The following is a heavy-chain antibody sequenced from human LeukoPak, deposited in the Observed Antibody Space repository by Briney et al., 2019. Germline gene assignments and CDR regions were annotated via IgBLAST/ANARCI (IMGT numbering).Heavy chain of an antibody. Sequence: GASVKVSCKASGGTFSSYAISWVRQAPGQGLEWMGGIIPIFGTANYAQKFQGRVTITADKSTSTAYMELSSLRSEDTAVYYCARRIDYGGNSGYYYMDVWGKGTTVTVSS. V-gene: IGHV1-69*06. J-gene: IGHJ6*03. D-gene: IGHD4-23*01. CDR3: ARRIDYGGNSGYYYMDV. CDR1: GGTFSSYA. CDR2: IIPIFGTA.